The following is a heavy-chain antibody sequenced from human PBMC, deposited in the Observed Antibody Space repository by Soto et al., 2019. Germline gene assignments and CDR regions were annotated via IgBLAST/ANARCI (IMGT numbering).Heavy chain of an antibody. CDR3: ARVPYYGSGSSSPYGMDV. Sequence: QVQLVQSGAEVKKPGSSVKVSCKTSGVSFNNNGIGWVRQAPGHGLEWMGGVSPPFRTSNYARKFQGRISITADASTGTVNMELSSMTSEDTAQYYCARVPYYGSGSSSPYGMDVWGKGTTVTVSS. D-gene: IGHD3-10*01. CDR2: VSPPFRTS. CDR1: GVSFNNNG. J-gene: IGHJ6*04. V-gene: IGHV1-69*01.